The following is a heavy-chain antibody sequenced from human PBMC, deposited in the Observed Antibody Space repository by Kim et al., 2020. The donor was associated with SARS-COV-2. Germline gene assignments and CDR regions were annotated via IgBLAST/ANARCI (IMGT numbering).Heavy chain of an antibody. V-gene: IGHV3-33*01. CDR3: AGEPPGGMGYPLDI. Sequence: GGSLRLSCVASGFPFNNYGIHWIRQAPGAGLEWVAFIWSNGAKKFYADSVKGRFTISTDNAKNTAYLEMNSLRGDDTASYYCAGEPPGGMGYPLDIWGQGTAVIVS. CDR2: IWSNGAKK. J-gene: IGHJ6*02. CDR1: GFPFNNYG. D-gene: IGHD2-15*01.